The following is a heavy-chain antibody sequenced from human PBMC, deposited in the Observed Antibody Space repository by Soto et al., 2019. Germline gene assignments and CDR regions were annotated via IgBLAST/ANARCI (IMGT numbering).Heavy chain of an antibody. CDR1: GFTFSSYG. CDR3: ARGLDCSSTSCYLVAFDI. D-gene: IGHD2-2*01. V-gene: IGHV3-33*01. CDR2: IWYDGSNK. J-gene: IGHJ3*02. Sequence: GGSLRLSCAASGFTFSSYGMHWVRQAPGKGLEWVAVIWYDGSNKYYADSVKGRFTISRDNSKNTLYLQMNSLRAEDTAVYYCARGLDCSSTSCYLVAFDIWGQGTMVTVSS.